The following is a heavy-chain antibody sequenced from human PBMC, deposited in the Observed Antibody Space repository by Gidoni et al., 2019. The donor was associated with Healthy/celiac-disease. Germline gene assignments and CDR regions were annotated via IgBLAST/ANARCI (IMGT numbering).Heavy chain of an antibody. J-gene: IGHJ6*02. CDR3: ARGSHYYYGMDV. Sequence: GEINHSGSTNYNPSLKSRVTISVDTSKNQFSLKLSSVTAADTAVYYCARGSHYYYGMDVWGQGTTVTVSS. CDR2: INHSGST. V-gene: IGHV4-34*01.